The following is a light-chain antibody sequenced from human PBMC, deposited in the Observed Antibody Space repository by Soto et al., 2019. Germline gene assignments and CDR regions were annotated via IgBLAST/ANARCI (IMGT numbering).Light chain of an antibody. J-gene: IGKJ1*01. CDR1: QGISNY. Sequence: IQLTQSPSSLAASVGDRVTITCRASQGISNYLAWYQQKPGRAPKVLIYDASTLQGGVPSRFSGSGSGTDFALTISDLQPEDFATYYCQQLNGYPRTFGQGTKVDIK. CDR3: QQLNGYPRT. V-gene: IGKV1-9*01. CDR2: DAS.